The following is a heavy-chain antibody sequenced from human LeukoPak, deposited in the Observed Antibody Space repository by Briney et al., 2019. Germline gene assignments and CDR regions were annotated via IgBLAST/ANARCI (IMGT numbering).Heavy chain of an antibody. CDR2: INSDTSIT. J-gene: IGHJ4*02. V-gene: IGHV3-74*01. Sequence: PGGSLRLSCAASGFIFSTYWMHWVRQAPGKGLVWVSRINSDTSITTYADSVKGRFTISRDNAKNTLYLQMNSLRAEDTAVYYCAKGYHTQDYWGQGTLVTVSS. CDR3: AKGYHTQDY. D-gene: IGHD1-14*01. CDR1: GFIFSTYW.